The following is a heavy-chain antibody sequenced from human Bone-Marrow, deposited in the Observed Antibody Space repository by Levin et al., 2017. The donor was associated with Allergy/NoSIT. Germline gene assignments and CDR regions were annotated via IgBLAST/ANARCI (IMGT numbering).Heavy chain of an antibody. CDR3: ARRSSGYSGYIDF. V-gene: IGHV3-30*03. Sequence: SCAASGFTFSTFGMHWVRQAPGKGLEWVALLSSDGRIAYYADSVKGRFTISRDTSPNTLYLQMNSLRADDTDTYYCARRSSGYSGYIDFWGQGALVTVSS. CDR2: LSSDGRIA. CDR1: GFTFSTFG. J-gene: IGHJ4*03. D-gene: IGHD3-22*01.